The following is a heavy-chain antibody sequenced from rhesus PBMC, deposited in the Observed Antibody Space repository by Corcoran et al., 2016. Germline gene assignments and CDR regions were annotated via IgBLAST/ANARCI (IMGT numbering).Heavy chain of an antibody. CDR2: IYGSGSST. CDR3: ASERYDSGYYGYFEF. D-gene: IGHD3-28*01. V-gene: IGHV4-169*02. CDR1: GGSISDSY. Sequence: QVQLQESGPGVVKPSETLSLTCAVSGGSISDSYRWSWIRQAPGKGLEWFGFIYGSGSSTNYNPSLKSRVNLAVDKSKNQLSLKLSSGTAADTAVYYCASERYDSGYYGYFEFWGQGALVTVSS. J-gene: IGHJ1*01.